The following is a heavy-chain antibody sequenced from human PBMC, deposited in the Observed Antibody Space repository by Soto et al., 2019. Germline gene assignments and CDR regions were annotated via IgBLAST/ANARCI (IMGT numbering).Heavy chain of an antibody. J-gene: IGHJ6*03. CDR3: ARDLHQMLSHKHYYSYLDV. CDR2: ISNTAITD. D-gene: IGHD2-2*01. Sequence: QVHLVESGGDLVKPGGSLRLSCVASGFSFSDYSMTWMRQAPGGGLDFVAFISNTAITDYYADSVKGRFTISRDNARNSVYLQMGSLRAEDAAVYSWARDLHQMLSHKHYYSYLDVWGTGTTVTVSS. V-gene: IGHV3-11*01. CDR1: GFSFSDYS.